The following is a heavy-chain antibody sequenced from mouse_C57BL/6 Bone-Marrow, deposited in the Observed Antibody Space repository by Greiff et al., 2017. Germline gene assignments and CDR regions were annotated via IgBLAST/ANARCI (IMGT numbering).Heavy chain of an antibody. CDR1: GYTFTSYG. CDR3: EIRQGYYYAMDY. J-gene: IGHJ4*01. CDR2: IYPRSGNT. D-gene: IGHD2-12*01. V-gene: IGHV1-81*01. Sequence: QVQLKESGAELARPGASVKLSCKASGYTFTSYGISWVKQRTGQGLEWIGEIYPRSGNTYYNEKFKGKATLTADKSSSTAYMELRSLTSEDSAVYFCEIRQGYYYAMDYWGQGTSVTVSS.